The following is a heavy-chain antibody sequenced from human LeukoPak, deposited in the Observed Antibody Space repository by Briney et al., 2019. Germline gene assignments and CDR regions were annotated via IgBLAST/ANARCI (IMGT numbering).Heavy chain of an antibody. CDR2: ISGSGGTT. CDR3: AKGLDGSGSTH. J-gene: IGHJ4*02. V-gene: IGHV3-23*01. CDR1: GFTFDNYA. Sequence: GGSLRLSCAASGFTFDNYAMNWVRQAPGKGLEWVSAISGSGGTTYYADSVKGRFTISRDNSKNTLYLQMNSLTAEDTAVYYCAKGLDGSGSTHWGQGTLVTVSS. D-gene: IGHD3-10*01.